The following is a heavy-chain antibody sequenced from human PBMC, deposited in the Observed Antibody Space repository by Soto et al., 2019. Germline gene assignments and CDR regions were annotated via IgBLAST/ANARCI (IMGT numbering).Heavy chain of an antibody. V-gene: IGHV4-34*01. CDR3: ARGVLRYFVWLSKALGWFDP. CDR1: GGSFSGYY. J-gene: IGHJ5*02. Sequence: SETLSLTCAVYGGSFSGYYWSWIRQPPGKGLEWIGEINHSGSTNYNSSLKSRVTISVDTSKNQFSLKLSSVTAADTAVYYCARGVLRYFVWLSKALGWFDPWGQGTLVTVSS. D-gene: IGHD3-9*01. CDR2: INHSGST.